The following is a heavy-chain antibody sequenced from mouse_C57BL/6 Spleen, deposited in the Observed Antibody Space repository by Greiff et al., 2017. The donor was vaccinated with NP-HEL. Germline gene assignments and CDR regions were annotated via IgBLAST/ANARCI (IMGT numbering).Heavy chain of an antibody. D-gene: IGHD2-1*01. J-gene: IGHJ2*01. CDR3: TNGNYFDY. V-gene: IGHV1-5*01. CDR2: IYPGNSDT. Sequence: VQLKQSGTVLARPGASVKMSCKTSGYTFTSYWMHWVKQRPGQGLEWIGAIYPGNSDTSYNQKFKGKAELTAVTSASTAYMELSSLTNEDSAVYYCTNGNYFDYWGQGTTLTVSS. CDR1: GYTFTSYW.